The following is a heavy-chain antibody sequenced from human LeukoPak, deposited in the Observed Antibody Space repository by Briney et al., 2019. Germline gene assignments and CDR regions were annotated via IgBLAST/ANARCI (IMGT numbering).Heavy chain of an antibody. Sequence: PGGSLRLSCAGSGFTFSTYAMQWVRQAPGKGLEYVSAISRNGNSTYCANSVKGRFTISRDNSKNTLYLQMGSLRAEDMAMYYCARRGAAAGTSDYWGQGTLVTVSS. V-gene: IGHV3-64*01. CDR2: ISRNGNST. CDR3: ARRGAAAGTSDY. CDR1: GFTFSTYA. J-gene: IGHJ4*02. D-gene: IGHD6-13*01.